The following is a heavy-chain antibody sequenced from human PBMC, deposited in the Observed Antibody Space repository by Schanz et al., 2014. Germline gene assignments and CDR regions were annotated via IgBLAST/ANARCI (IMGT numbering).Heavy chain of an antibody. Sequence: VYLVESGGDLVKPGGSLRLSCAASGFTFSDYYMAWIRQAPGKGLEWVSGIGGSGDSTHYADSVKGRFIISRDNSKNTLYLQVNSLRAEDTAVYYCAKRNHDMQSLPLDYWGQGTLVIVSS. CDR3: AKRNHDMQSLPLDY. D-gene: IGHD3-9*01. J-gene: IGHJ4*02. V-gene: IGHV3-23*04. CDR1: GFTFSDYY. CDR2: IGGSGDST.